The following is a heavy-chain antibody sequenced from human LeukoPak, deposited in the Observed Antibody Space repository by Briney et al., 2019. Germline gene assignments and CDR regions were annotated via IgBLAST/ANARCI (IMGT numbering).Heavy chain of an antibody. D-gene: IGHD3-16*01. CDR3: GRDSLGGDY. Sequence: GRSLRLSCAASGLSFSTFGMHWARRAPGKGLEWVAVIWNDGSKKFYAESVKGRFTISRDNSQNTLYLQMNRLRAEDTAVYYCGRDSLGGDYWGQGTLVTVSS. J-gene: IGHJ4*02. CDR1: GLSFSTFG. V-gene: IGHV3-33*08. CDR2: IWNDGSKK.